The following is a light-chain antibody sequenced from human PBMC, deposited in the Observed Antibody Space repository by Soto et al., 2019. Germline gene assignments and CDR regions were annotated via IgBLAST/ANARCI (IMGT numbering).Light chain of an antibody. J-gene: IGLJ3*02. CDR2: EVI. CDR3: SSYAGSNTCV. V-gene: IGLV2-8*01. Sequence: QSALTQPPSASGSPGQSVTITCTGTSSDVGGYNFVSWYQQHPGKAPKLIISEVIKRPSGVPDRFSGSKSGNTASLTVSGLQAEDDADYYCSSYAGSNTCVFGGGTKVTVL. CDR1: SSDVGGYNF.